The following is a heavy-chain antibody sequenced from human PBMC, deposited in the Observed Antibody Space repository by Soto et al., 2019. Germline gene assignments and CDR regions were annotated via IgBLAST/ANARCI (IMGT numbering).Heavy chain of an antibody. CDR1: GFSFSNAW. CDR2: IKTKADGETT. CDR3: TTDPLDSSGYYYFDY. D-gene: IGHD3-22*01. V-gene: IGHV3-15*05. J-gene: IGHJ4*02. Sequence: GGSLRLSCAASGFSFSNAWMSWVRQAPGKGLEWVGRIKTKADGETTDYAAPVKGRFTVSREDSKKTLYLQMNSLKNEDTALYFCTTDPLDSSGYYYFDYWGQGTLVTVSS.